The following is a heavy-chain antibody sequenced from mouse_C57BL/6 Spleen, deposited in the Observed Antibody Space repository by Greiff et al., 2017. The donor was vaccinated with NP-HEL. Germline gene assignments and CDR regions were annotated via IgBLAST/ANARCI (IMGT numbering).Heavy chain of an antibody. CDR3: ASNYYGSSCPDY. CDR2: INPSNGGT. CDR1: GYTFTSYW. J-gene: IGHJ2*01. V-gene: IGHV1-53*01. Sequence: QVQLQQPGTDLVKPGASVKLSCKASGYTFTSYWMPWVKQRPGQGLEWIGNINPSNGGTNYNEKFKSKATLTVDKASSTAYMQLSSLTSEDSAVYYCASNYYGSSCPDYWGQGTTLTVSS. D-gene: IGHD1-1*01.